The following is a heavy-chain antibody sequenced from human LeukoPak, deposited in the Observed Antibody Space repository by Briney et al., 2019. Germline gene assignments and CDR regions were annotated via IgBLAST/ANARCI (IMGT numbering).Heavy chain of an antibody. CDR1: GYTLTELS. D-gene: IGHD3-10*01. V-gene: IGHV1-24*01. J-gene: IGHJ6*03. CDR3: ARELLWFGEHPHPASYYMDV. CDR2: FDPEDGET. Sequence: AASVKVSCKVSGYTLTELSMHWVRQAPGKGLEWMGGFDPEDGETIYAQKFQGRVTMTEDTSTDTAYMELSSLRSEDTAVYYCARELLWFGEHPHPASYYMDVWGKGTTVTISS.